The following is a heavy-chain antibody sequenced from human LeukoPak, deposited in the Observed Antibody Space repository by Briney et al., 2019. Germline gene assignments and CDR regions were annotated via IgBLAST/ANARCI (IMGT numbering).Heavy chain of an antibody. CDR2: IRYDGSNK. CDR1: GGTFSSYG. J-gene: IGHJ4*02. Sequence: SCKASGGTFSSYGMHWVRQAPGKGLGWVAFIRYDGSNKYYADSVKGRFTISRDNSKNTLYLQMNSLRAEDTAVYYCAKDPGFAYSEDYWGQGTLVTVSS. V-gene: IGHV3-30*02. D-gene: IGHD3-3*01. CDR3: AKDPGFAYSEDY.